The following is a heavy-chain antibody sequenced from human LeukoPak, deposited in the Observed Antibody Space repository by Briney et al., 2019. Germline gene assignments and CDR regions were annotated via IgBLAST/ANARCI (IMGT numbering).Heavy chain of an antibody. V-gene: IGHV3-23*01. Sequence: GGSLRLSCVVSGFTFNRCWMNWVRQAPGKGLEWVSAISGSGGSTYYADSVKGRFTISRDNSKNTLYLQMNSLRAEDTAVYYCAKLVSGPVTTRDVWGQGTTVTVSS. J-gene: IGHJ6*02. CDR2: ISGSGGST. CDR3: AKLVSGPVTTRDV. D-gene: IGHD4-17*01. CDR1: GFTFNRCW.